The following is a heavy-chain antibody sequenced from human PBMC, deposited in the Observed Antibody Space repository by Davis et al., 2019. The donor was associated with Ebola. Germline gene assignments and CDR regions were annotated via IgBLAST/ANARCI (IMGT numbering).Heavy chain of an antibody. V-gene: IGHV3-30*03. CDR3: ARGAYGDYIVKAFDI. CDR2: ISYDGGNK. Sequence: GGSLRLSCAASGFTFSSYGMHWVRQAPGKGLEWVALISYDGGNKYYGDSVKGRFTISRDNSKNTLYLQMNSLRAEDTAIYYCARGAYGDYIVKAFDIWGQGTKVTVSS. J-gene: IGHJ3*02. D-gene: IGHD4-17*01. CDR1: GFTFSSYG.